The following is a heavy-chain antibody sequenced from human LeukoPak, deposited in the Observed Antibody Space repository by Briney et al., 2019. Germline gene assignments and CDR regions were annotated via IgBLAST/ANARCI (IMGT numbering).Heavy chain of an antibody. Sequence: GGSLRLSCAAAGFTFSSHSMNWVRQAPGKGLEWISYIRSSSSSIFYADSVKGRFTISTDNARNSLYLQMNSLRDDATAVYYGARDLSWGVDYWGQGILVTVSS. CDR2: IRSSSSSI. D-gene: IGHD7-27*01. CDR1: GFTFSSHS. CDR3: ARDLSWGVDY. V-gene: IGHV3-48*02. J-gene: IGHJ4*02.